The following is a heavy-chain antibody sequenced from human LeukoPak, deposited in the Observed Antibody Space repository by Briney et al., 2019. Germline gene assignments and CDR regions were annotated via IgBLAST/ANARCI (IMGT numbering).Heavy chain of an antibody. D-gene: IGHD2-8*01. V-gene: IGHV3-48*03. CDR3: ARELINFDY. CDR2: ISSSGSTI. J-gene: IGHJ4*02. CDR1: GFTFSSYE. Sequence: PGRSLRLSCAASGFTFSSYEMNWVRQAPGKGLEWVSYISSSGSTIYYADFVKGRFTISRDNAKNSLYLQMNSLRAEDTAVYYCARELINFDYWGQGTLVTVSS.